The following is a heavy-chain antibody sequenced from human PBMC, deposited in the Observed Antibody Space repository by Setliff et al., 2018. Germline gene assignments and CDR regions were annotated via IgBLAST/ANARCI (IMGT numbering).Heavy chain of an antibody. J-gene: IGHJ5*02. V-gene: IGHV1-2*02. CDR2: ITPNFGDT. D-gene: IGHD2-21*01. CDR1: GYTFTGLY. Sequence: ASVKVSCKASGYTFTGLYKSLVRQAPGQGLEWMGWITPNFGDTNYAPKFQGRVTMPRDTSIRTAYMEVNRLRSDDPAVYYCVIPFCAGATCPPPWGQGTLVTVSS. CDR3: VIPFCAGATCPPP.